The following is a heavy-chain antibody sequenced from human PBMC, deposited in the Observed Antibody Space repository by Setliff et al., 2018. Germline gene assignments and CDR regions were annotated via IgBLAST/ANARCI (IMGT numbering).Heavy chain of an antibody. CDR1: GYSISSDHY. V-gene: IGHV4-38-2*02. CDR3: AREVYCSGGRCYGQMPAALGH. Sequence: PSETLSLTCAVSGYSISSDHYWGWIRQPPGKGLEWIGSIYHSGSAYYNPSLKSRVTISVDASKNQLSLNLRSVTAADTAVYYCAREVYCSGGRCYGQMPAALGHWGQGTLVTVSS. CDR2: IYHSGSA. D-gene: IGHD2-15*01. J-gene: IGHJ4*02.